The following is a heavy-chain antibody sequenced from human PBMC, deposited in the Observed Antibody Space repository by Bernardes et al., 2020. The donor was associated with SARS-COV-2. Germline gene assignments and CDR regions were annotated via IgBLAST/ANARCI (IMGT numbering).Heavy chain of an antibody. V-gene: IGHV3-30-3*01. J-gene: IGHJ6*02. D-gene: IGHD6-13*01. CDR2: ISYDGSNE. CDR3: AREGSSSWFSVMDV. Sequence: GGSLRLSCAASGFIFSSFAMHWVRQAPGKGLEWVAVISYDGSNEYYADSVKGRFTISRDKSKNSVYLQMSSLRSEDTAVYYCAREGSSSWFSVMDVWGQGTTVTVSS. CDR1: GFIFSSFA.